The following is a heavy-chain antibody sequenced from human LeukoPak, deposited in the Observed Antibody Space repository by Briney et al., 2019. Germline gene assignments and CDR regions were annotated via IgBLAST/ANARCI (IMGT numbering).Heavy chain of an antibody. D-gene: IGHD5-12*01. J-gene: IGHJ4*02. V-gene: IGHV1-2*02. CDR2: IKPNSGGT. Sequence: ASVTVSFKSSVYTFTDYYMHWVGQAPGQGREWMGWIKPNSGGTDYAQKFHGRVPMPRHPSLSTAYMELTSLPSDDTAVYYCSRGRADGYSGYDFGDYWGQGTLVTVSS. CDR1: VYTFTDYY. CDR3: SRGRADGYSGYDFGDY.